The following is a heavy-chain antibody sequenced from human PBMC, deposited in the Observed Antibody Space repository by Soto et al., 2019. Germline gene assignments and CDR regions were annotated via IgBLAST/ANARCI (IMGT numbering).Heavy chain of an antibody. Sequence: PGGSLRLSCASSGFTFSSYAMSWVRQAPGKGLEWVSAISGSGGSTYYADSVKGRFTISRDNSKNTLYLQMNSLRADHTAVYYCAKVLMVHAIGYYFDYWGQGTLVTLSS. CDR1: GFTFSSYA. D-gene: IGHD2-8*01. CDR2: ISGSGGST. V-gene: IGHV3-23*01. CDR3: AKVLMVHAIGYYFDY. J-gene: IGHJ4*02.